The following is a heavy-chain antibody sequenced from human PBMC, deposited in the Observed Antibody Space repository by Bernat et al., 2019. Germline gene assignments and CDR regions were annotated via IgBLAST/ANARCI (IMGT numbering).Heavy chain of an antibody. Sequence: QVQLQQWGAGLLKPSETLSLTCAVYGGSFSGYYWSWIRQPPGKGLEWIGEINHSGSTNYNPSLKSRVTISVDTSKNQFSLKLSSVTAADTAVYYCASLRTTDHAFHIRGEGTMVTASS. D-gene: IGHD5/OR15-5a*01. CDR3: ASLRTTDHAFHI. V-gene: IGHV4-34*01. J-gene: IGHJ3*02. CDR2: INHSGST. CDR1: GGSFSGYY.